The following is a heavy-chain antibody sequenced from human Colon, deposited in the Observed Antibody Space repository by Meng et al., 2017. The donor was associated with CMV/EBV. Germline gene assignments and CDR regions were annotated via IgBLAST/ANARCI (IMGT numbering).Heavy chain of an antibody. D-gene: IGHD2-2*01. Sequence: ASVKVSCKASGYTFTGYYMHSVRQAPGQGLAWMGWIHPNSGGINYAQKFQGRVTKTRDTSISTAYMELSRLRSDDTAVYYCARVGARVIVVVPAAIPMIWFDPWGQGTLVTVSS. J-gene: IGHJ5*02. CDR2: IHPNSGGI. CDR3: ARVGARVIVVVPAAIPMIWFDP. V-gene: IGHV1-2*02. CDR1: GYTFTGYY.